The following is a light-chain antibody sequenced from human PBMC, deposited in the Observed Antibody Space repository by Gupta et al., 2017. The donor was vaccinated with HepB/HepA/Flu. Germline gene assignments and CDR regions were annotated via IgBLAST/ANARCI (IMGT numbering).Light chain of an antibody. CDR2: AAA. J-gene: IGKJ5*01. CDR1: QTIGKY. V-gene: IGKV1-39*01. Sequence: DIQMTQSPSSLSASVGNRVTITCRASQTIGKYLNWYQQRPGKAPDLLIYAAAILQSGVPSRFRSHGSGTDFTLTISRLQPEDFATYYGQQSYIRPITFAQGTRVEIK. CDR3: QQSYIRPIT.